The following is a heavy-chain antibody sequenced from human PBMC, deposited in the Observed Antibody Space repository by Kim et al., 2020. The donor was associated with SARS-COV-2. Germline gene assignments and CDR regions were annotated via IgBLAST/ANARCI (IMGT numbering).Heavy chain of an antibody. J-gene: IGHJ5*02. CDR1: GYTFTYYA. CDR2: ISSDNGDT. D-gene: IGHD3-10*01. V-gene: IGHV1-18*01. Sequence: ASVKVSCKASGYTFTYYAISWARQAPGQGLEWLGWISSDNGDTQYAQNVQGRVTMTVDTSTSTAYMEVRSLRSDDTAIYFCARAFEFGVTHKNWFDLWGQ. CDR3: ARAFEFGVTHKNWFDL.